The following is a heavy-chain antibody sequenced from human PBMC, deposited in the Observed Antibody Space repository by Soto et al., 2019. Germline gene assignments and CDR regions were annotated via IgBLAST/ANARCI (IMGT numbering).Heavy chain of an antibody. D-gene: IGHD3-22*01. CDR3: ARIGFGGYYAFDI. CDR1: GFTFSSYS. V-gene: IGHV3-21*01. Sequence: EVQLVESGGGLVKPGGSLRLSCAASGFTFSSYSMNWVRQAPGKGLEWVSSISSSSSYIYYADSVKGRFTISRDNAKNSLYLQMNSLRAEDTAVYYCARIGFGGYYAFDIWGQGTMVTVSS. CDR2: ISSSSSYI. J-gene: IGHJ3*02.